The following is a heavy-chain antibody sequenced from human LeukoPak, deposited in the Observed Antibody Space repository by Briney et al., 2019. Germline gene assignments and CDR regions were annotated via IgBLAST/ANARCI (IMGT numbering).Heavy chain of an antibody. CDR1: GFTFDDYA. Sequence: GGSLRLSCAASGFTFDDYAMNWVRQAPGKGLEWVSYISRDSITTYYADSVKGRFTISRDNAKNSLYLQMNSLRDEDTAVYFCARDLLDYWGQGTLVTVSS. V-gene: IGHV3-48*02. CDR2: ISRDSITT. CDR3: ARDLLDY. J-gene: IGHJ4*02.